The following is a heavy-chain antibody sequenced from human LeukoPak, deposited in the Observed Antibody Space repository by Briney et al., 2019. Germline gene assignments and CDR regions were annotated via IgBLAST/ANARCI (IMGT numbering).Heavy chain of an antibody. CDR3: ARDKSRFGSGWFGFDY. J-gene: IGHJ4*02. D-gene: IGHD6-19*01. Sequence: ASVKVSCKASGYTFTSYGISWVRQAPGQGLEGMGWISAYNGNTNYAQKLRGRVTMTTDTSTSTAYMELRSLRSDDTAVYYCARDKSRFGSGWFGFDYWGQGTLVTVSS. CDR2: ISAYNGNT. CDR1: GYTFTSYG. V-gene: IGHV1-18*01.